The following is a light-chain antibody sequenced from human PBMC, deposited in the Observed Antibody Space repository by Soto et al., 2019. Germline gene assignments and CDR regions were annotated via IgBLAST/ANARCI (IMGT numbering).Light chain of an antibody. CDR1: QTVRNNF. J-gene: IGKJ4*01. Sequence: EIVLTQSPGTLSLSPGERATLSCRASQTVRNNFLAWYQQKPGQAPRLLIHDASSRATGIPDRFSGSGSATHFTLTIARLEPEDFAVYYCQECSTSPLTFGGGTKVEIK. CDR2: DAS. CDR3: QECSTSPLT. V-gene: IGKV3-20*01.